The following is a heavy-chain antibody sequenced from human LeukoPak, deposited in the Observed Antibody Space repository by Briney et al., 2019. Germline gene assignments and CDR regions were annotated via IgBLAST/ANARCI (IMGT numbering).Heavy chain of an antibody. CDR3: ARGNTIFGVVTQSENYMDV. Sequence: GASVKVSCKASGGTSSSYAISWVRQAPGQGLEWMGGIIPIFGTANYAQKFQGRVTITTDESTSTAYMELSSLRSEDTAVYYCARGNTIFGVVTQSENYMDVWGKGTTVTVSS. CDR2: IIPIFGTA. CDR1: GGTSSSYA. D-gene: IGHD3-3*01. V-gene: IGHV1-69*05. J-gene: IGHJ6*03.